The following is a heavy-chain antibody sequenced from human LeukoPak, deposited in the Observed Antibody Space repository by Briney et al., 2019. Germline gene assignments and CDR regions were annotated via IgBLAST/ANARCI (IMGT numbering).Heavy chain of an antibody. CDR3: ARVMTIDYYDTSGFYY. J-gene: IGHJ4*02. CDR1: GFIFSSHS. D-gene: IGHD3-22*01. V-gene: IGHV3-21*01. Sequence: PGGSLRLSCAASGFIFSSHSMNWVRQAPGKGLEWVSSISSSSNYIYYADSVRGRFTISRDNAKNSLYLQMNSLRAEDTAVYYCARVMTIDYYDTSGFYYWGQGTLVTVSS. CDR2: ISSSSNYI.